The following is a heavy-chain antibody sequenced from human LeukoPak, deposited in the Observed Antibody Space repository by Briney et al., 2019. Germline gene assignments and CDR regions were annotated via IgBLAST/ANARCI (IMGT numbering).Heavy chain of an antibody. V-gene: IGHV3-48*03. CDR3: GASRQFVGAFDI. CDR1: GFTFSSYE. CDR2: ISSSSSTI. Sequence: GGSLRLSCAASGFTFSSYELYWVRQAPGKGLEWISYISSSSSTIKYADSVRGRFTISRADARESLFLQMNSLRAEDTAIYYCGASRQFVGAFDIWGQGTLVTVSS. D-gene: IGHD3-10*01. J-gene: IGHJ3*02.